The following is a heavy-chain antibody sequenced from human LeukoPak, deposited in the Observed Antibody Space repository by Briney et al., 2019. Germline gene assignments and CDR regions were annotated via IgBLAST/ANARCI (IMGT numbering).Heavy chain of an antibody. V-gene: IGHV3-53*01. CDR2: IYSDGTT. Sequence: PGGSLRLSCAASGFTVSSNDMTWVRQAPGKGLEWVSLIYSDGTTYYTDSVGGRFTISRDSSKNTLYLQMNSLRADDTAVYYCARGRPLFYFDYWGQGTLVTVSS. CDR3: ARGRPLFYFDY. J-gene: IGHJ4*02. CDR1: GFTVSSND.